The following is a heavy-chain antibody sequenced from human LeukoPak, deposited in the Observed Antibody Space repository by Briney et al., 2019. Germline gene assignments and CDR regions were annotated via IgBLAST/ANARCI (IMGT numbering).Heavy chain of an antibody. CDR1: SYSISSGYY. CDR3: ARVPHRETISGVVLYWFDP. J-gene: IGHJ5*02. D-gene: IGHD3-3*01. CDR2: IYHSGRT. V-gene: IGHV4-38-2*02. Sequence: SETLSLTCTVSSYSISSGYYWGWIRQPPGKGLEWIGSIYHSGRTYYNPSLKSRVTISVDTSKNQFSLKLSSVTTSDTAVYYCARVPHRETISGVVLYWFDPWGQGTLVTVSS.